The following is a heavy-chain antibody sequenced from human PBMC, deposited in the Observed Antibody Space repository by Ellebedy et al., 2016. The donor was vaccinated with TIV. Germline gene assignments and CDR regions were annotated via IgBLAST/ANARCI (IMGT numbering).Heavy chain of an antibody. D-gene: IGHD4-11*01. CDR3: AKNNGFYGNPGAYFDY. V-gene: IGHV3-23*01. CDR2: ISGNNGTI. J-gene: IGHJ4*02. CDR1: GFTFSTYA. Sequence: GESLKISCAASGFTFSTYALTWVRQAPGKGLEWVSGISGNNGTIYYADSVKGRFTISRDYSKNTLYLQMNSLRAEDTALYYCAKNNGFYGNPGAYFDYWGQGNLVTVSS.